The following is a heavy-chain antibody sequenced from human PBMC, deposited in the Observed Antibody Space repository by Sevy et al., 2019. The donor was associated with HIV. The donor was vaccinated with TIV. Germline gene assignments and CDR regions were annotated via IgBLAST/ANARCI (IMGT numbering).Heavy chain of an antibody. CDR2: ISGSGVST. CDR1: GFTFSSYA. V-gene: IGHV3-23*01. CDR3: AKDTEQWLASSAFDI. D-gene: IGHD6-19*01. J-gene: IGHJ3*02. Sequence: GGSLRLSCTASGFTFSSYAMSWVRQAPGKGLEWVAAISGSGVSTYYADSVKGQFTISRDNSKNTMYMHMNSMRAEDTGVYYCAKDTEQWLASSAFDIWGQGTMVTVSS.